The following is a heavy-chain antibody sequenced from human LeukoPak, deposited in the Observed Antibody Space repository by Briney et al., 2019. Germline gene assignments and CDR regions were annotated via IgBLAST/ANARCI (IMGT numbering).Heavy chain of an antibody. CDR1: GFTFSSYG. CDR2: IRYDGSNK. CDR3: ANGYGSGSYYNDYYYYMDV. V-gene: IGHV3-30*02. Sequence: PGGSLRLSCAASGFTFSSYGMHWVRQAPGKGLEWVAFIRYDGSNKYYADSVKGRFTISRDNSKSTLYLQMNSLRAEDTAVYYCANGYGSGSYYNDYYYYMDVWGKGTTVTVSS. D-gene: IGHD3-10*01. J-gene: IGHJ6*03.